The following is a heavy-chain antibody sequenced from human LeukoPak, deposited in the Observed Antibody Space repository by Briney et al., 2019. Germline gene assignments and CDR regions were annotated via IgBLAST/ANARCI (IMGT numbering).Heavy chain of an antibody. Sequence: SETLSLTCTVSGYSISSGYYWSWIRQPPGKGLEWIGEINHSGSTNYNPSLKSRVTISVDTSKNQFSLKLSSVTAADTAVYYCARGSVLWFGSKTKNWFDPWGQGTLVTVSS. V-gene: IGHV4-38-2*02. D-gene: IGHD3-10*01. CDR2: INHSGST. J-gene: IGHJ5*02. CDR1: GYSISSGYY. CDR3: ARGSVLWFGSKTKNWFDP.